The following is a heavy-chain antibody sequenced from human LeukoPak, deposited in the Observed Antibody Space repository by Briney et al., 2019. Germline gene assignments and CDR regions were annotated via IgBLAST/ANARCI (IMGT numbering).Heavy chain of an antibody. Sequence: GGSLRLSCAASGITLNGYWMHWVRHAPGKGLVWVSRINFDGSDTNYADSVKGRFTISRDNAKNTLYLQMNSLRAEDTAVYYCTRSLMDWGQGIRVTVFS. J-gene: IGHJ4*02. CDR3: TRSLMD. CDR2: INFDGSDT. V-gene: IGHV3-74*01. CDR1: GITLNGYW. D-gene: IGHD3-16*01.